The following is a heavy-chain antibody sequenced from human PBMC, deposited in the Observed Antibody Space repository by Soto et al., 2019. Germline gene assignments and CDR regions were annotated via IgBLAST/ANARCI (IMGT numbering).Heavy chain of an antibody. V-gene: IGHV3-11*05. CDR3: ARGYQYYDILTGYYYYGMDV. D-gene: IGHD3-9*01. CDR2: ISSSSSYT. CDR1: GFTFSDYY. J-gene: IGHJ6*02. Sequence: PVGSLRLSCAASGFTFSDYYMSWIRQAPGKGLEWVSYISSSSSYTNYADSVKGRFTISRDNAKNSLYLQMNSLRAEDTAVYYCARGYQYYDILTGYYYYGMDVWGQGTTVTVSS.